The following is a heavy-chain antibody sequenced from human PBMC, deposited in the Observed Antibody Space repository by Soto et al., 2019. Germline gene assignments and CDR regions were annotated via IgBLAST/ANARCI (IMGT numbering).Heavy chain of an antibody. Sequence: ASVKVSCKASGYTFTGYYMHWVRQAPGQGLELMGWINPNSGGTNYAQKFQGRVTMTRDTSISTAYMELSRLRSDDTAVYYCARDRKRGSPGVTIFGVVSRPLDYWGQGTLVTVSS. CDR3: ARDRKRGSPGVTIFGVVSRPLDY. J-gene: IGHJ4*02. CDR1: GYTFTGYY. CDR2: INPNSGGT. V-gene: IGHV1-2*02. D-gene: IGHD3-3*01.